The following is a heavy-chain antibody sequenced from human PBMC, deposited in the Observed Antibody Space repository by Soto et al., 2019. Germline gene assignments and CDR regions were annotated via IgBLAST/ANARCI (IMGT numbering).Heavy chain of an antibody. D-gene: IGHD6-19*01. J-gene: IGHJ4*02. Sequence: QVQLVQSGAEVKKPGASVKVSCKASGYTFTSYGISWVRQAPGQGLEWMGWISAYNGNTNYAQKLQGRVTMTTDTSTSTAYRELRSLRSDDTAVYYCARHPYPYSSGWYAPDYWGQGTLVTVSS. CDR2: ISAYNGNT. CDR3: ARHPYPYSSGWYAPDY. CDR1: GYTFTSYG. V-gene: IGHV1-18*01.